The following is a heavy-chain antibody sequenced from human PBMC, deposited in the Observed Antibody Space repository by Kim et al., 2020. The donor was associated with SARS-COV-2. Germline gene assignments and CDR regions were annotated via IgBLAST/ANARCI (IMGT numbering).Heavy chain of an antibody. D-gene: IGHD3-16*01. Sequence: NTLHKSQVTLSVDTAKTQFSLKQSSVTAADTAVYYCARVGVPGYYFDYWGQGTLVTVSS. CDR3: ARVGVPGYYFDY. J-gene: IGHJ4*02. V-gene: IGHV4-31*01.